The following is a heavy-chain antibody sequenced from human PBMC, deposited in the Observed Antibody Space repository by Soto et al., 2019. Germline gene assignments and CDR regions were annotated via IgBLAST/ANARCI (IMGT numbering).Heavy chain of an antibody. J-gene: IGHJ4*02. Sequence: SETLSLTCTVSCGSISSYYWSWIRQPPGKGLEWIGYIYYSGSTNYNPSLKSRVTISVDTSKNQFSLKLSSVTAADTAVYYCAGHLSVAGYFDYWGQGTLVTASS. CDR1: CGSISSYY. V-gene: IGHV4-59*08. CDR2: IYYSGST. D-gene: IGHD6-19*01. CDR3: AGHLSVAGYFDY.